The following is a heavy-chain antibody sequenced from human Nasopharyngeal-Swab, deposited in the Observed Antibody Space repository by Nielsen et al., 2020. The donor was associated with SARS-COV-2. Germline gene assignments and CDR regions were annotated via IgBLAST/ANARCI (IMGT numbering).Heavy chain of an antibody. CDR1: GFTFSDYW. CDR3: ARDKTTVTKSPT. Sequence: GSLQISCAASGFTFSDYWMHWVLQAPGKGLTWVSRSDSDGYTTTYADSVKGRFTISRDNAKNTLYLQMTSLRADDPGVYYCARDKTTVTKSPTLGHRSLVTVSS. CDR2: SDSDGYTT. D-gene: IGHD4-17*01. V-gene: IGHV3-74*01. J-gene: IGHJ5*01.